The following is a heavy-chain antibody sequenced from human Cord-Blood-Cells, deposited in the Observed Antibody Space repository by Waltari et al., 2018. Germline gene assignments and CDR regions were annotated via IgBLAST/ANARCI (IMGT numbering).Heavy chain of an antibody. Sequence: QVQLQESGPGLVKPSETLFLTCTVSGGSISSYYWSWIRQPPGKGLEWIGYIYYSGSTNYNPSLKSRVTISVDTSKNQFSLKLSSVTAADTAVYYCASPSGSGSYYNAFDIWGQGTMVTVSS. CDR2: IYYSGST. D-gene: IGHD3-10*01. V-gene: IGHV4-59*01. J-gene: IGHJ3*02. CDR1: GGSISSYY. CDR3: ASPSGSGSYYNAFDI.